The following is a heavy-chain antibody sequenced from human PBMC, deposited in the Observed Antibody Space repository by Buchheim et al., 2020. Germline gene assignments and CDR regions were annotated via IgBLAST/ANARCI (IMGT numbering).Heavy chain of an antibody. CDR3: AGTPGPDSSSSYYYGMDV. CDR1: GGSFSGYY. J-gene: IGHJ6*02. D-gene: IGHD6-13*01. V-gene: IGHV4-34*01. Sequence: QVQLQQWGAGLLKPSETLSLTCAVYGGSFSGYYWSWIRQPPGKGLEWIGEINHSGSTNYNPSLKSRVTISLDTSKNQFSLKLSSVTAADTAVYYCAGTPGPDSSSSYYYGMDVWGQGTT. CDR2: INHSGST.